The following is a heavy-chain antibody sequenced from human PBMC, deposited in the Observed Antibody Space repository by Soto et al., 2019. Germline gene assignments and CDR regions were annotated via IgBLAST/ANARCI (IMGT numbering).Heavy chain of an antibody. CDR1: GGSISSGGYS. J-gene: IGHJ4*01. CDR2: IYHSGST. D-gene: IGHD6-13*01. V-gene: IGHV4-30-2*01. Sequence: LSLTCAVSGGSISSGGYSWSWIRQPPGKGLEWIGYIYHSGSTYYNPSLKSRVTISVDRSKNQFSLKLSSVTAADTAVYYCARGIGRIAAAHFDYWGHGTLVTVSS. CDR3: ARGIGRIAAAHFDY.